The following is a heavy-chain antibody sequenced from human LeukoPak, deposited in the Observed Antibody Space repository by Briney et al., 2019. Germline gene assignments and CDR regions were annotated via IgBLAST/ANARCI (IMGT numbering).Heavy chain of an antibody. CDR1: GFTFSSYE. CDR2: ISSSGSTI. D-gene: IGHD6-13*01. CDR3: ARGAAAAGTMNDY. V-gene: IGHV3-48*03. J-gene: IGHJ4*02. Sequence: GGSLRLSCAASGFTFSSYEMNWVRQAPGKGLEWVSYISSSGSTIYYADSVKGRFTISRDNAKNSLYLQMNSLRAEDTAVYYCARGAAAAGTMNDYWGRGTLVTVSS.